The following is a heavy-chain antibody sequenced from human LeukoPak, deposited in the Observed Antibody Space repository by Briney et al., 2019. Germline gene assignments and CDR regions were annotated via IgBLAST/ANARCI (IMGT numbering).Heavy chain of an antibody. CDR3: ARGQWLPVFDF. CDR2: IYYSGST. J-gene: IGHJ4*02. D-gene: IGHD3-22*01. V-gene: IGHV4-30-4*02. CDR1: GGSISSGDYY. Sequence: SETLSLTCTDSGGSISSGDYYWSWTRQPPGRGLEWIGYIYYSGSTYYNPPLKSRVTISVDTSKNHFSLKLSSVTAADTAVYYCARGQWLPVFDFWGRGTLVTVSS.